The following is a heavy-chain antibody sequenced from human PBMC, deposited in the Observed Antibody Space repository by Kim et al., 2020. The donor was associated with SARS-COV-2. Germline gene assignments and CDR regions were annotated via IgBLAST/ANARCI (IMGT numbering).Heavy chain of an antibody. CDR3: AREQQQLVLAGGMDV. D-gene: IGHD6-13*01. Sequence: GGSLRLSCAASGFTFSSYSMNWVRQAPGKGLEWVSSISSSSSYIYYADSVKGRFTISRDNAKNSLYLQMNSLRAEDTAVYYCAREQQQLVLAGGMDVWGQGTTVTVSS. J-gene: IGHJ6*02. V-gene: IGHV3-21*01. CDR2: ISSSSSYI. CDR1: GFTFSSYS.